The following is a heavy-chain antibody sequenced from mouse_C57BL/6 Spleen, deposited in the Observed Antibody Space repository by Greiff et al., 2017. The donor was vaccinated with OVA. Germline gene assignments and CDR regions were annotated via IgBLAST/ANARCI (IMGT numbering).Heavy chain of an antibody. CDR3: ARGWGFAY. V-gene: IGHV5-4*01. Sequence: DVHLVESGGGLVKPGGSLKLSCAASGFTFSSYAMSWVRQTPEKRLEWVATISDGGSYTYYPDNVKGRFTISRDNAKNNLYLQMSHLKSEDTAMYYCARGWGFAYWGQGTLVTVSA. CDR1: GFTFSSYA. D-gene: IGHD4-1*01. CDR2: ISDGGSYT. J-gene: IGHJ3*01.